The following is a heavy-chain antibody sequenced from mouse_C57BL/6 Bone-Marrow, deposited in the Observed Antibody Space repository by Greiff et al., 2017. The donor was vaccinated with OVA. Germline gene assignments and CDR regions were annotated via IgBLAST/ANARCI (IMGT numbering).Heavy chain of an antibody. D-gene: IGHD2-10*01. J-gene: IGHJ4*01. CDR1: GFTFSSYA. Sequence: VQLKESGGGLVKPGGSLKLSCAASGFTFSSYAMSWVRQTPEKRLEWVATISDGGSYTYYPDNVKGRLTITRDNAKNNLYLQMSHLKSEDTAMNYCASLLYAMDYWGQGTSVTVSS. CDR3: ASLLYAMDY. CDR2: ISDGGSYT. V-gene: IGHV5-4*01.